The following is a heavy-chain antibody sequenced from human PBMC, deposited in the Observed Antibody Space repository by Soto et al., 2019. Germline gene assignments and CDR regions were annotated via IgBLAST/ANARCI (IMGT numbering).Heavy chain of an antibody. Sequence: SQTLSLTCAISGDSVSSNSPAWNWIRQSPSRGLEWLGRTYYRSKWYNDYAVVVKSRLTITPDTSKNQFSLQLNSVTPEDTAVYYCARAIGPLFFDVCGQGTMVPVSS. J-gene: IGHJ3*01. CDR2: TYYRSKWYN. CDR3: ARAIGPLFFDV. V-gene: IGHV6-1*01. CDR1: GDSVSSNSPA.